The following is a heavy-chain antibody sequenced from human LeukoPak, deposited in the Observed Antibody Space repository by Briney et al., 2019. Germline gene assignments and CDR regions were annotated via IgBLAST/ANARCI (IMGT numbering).Heavy chain of an antibody. D-gene: IGHD3-10*01. CDR1: GFTFSSYE. Sequence: PGGSLRLSCAASGFTFSSYEMNWVRQAPGKGLEWVSNISSSGNTIYYADSVKGRFTISRDNAKNSLYLQMNSLRAEDTAVYYCARNYQIYYGSESYYNIPYYFDYWGQGTLVTVSS. V-gene: IGHV3-48*03. CDR2: ISSSGNTI. CDR3: ARNYQIYYGSESYYNIPYYFDY. J-gene: IGHJ4*02.